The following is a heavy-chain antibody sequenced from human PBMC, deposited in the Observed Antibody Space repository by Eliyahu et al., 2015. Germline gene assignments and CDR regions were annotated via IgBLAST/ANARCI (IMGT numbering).Heavy chain of an antibody. CDR1: GVTFDDYG. J-gene: IGHJ6*02. CDR2: ISWHRGRI. D-gene: IGHD2/OR15-2a*01. Sequence: LSCVVSGVTFDDYGIHWVRQAPGKGLEWVSGISWHRGRIGYADSVKGRFTISRDTDQRSLTLQMNDLRPEDSALYYCTKGTAIVRGEMDAWGPGTTVIVSS. V-gene: IGHV3-9*01. CDR3: TKGTAIVRGEMDA.